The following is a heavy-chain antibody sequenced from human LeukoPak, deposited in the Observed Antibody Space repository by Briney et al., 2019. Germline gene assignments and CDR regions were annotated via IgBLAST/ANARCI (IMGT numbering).Heavy chain of an antibody. CDR2: VYSGGST. Sequence: GGSLRLSCAASGFTVSSNYMSWVRQAPGKGREWVSVVYSGGSTYYADSVKGRFTISRDNSKNTLYLQMNSLRAEDTAVYYCARGSYDFWSGYGMDVWGQGTTVTVSS. J-gene: IGHJ6*02. V-gene: IGHV3-53*01. CDR3: ARGSYDFWSGYGMDV. D-gene: IGHD3-3*01. CDR1: GFTVSSNY.